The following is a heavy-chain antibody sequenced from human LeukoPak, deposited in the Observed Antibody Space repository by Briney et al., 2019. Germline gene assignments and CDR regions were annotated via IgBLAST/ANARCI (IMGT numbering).Heavy chain of an antibody. D-gene: IGHD6-13*01. CDR2: INPSGGSA. Sequence: GASVKVSCKASGYTFSSYYIKWVRQAPGQGLEWMGIINPSGGSASYAKKFQGRVTMTRDTSTSTVYMELSRLRSDDTAVYYCARIAGRGSLEWFDPWGQGTLVTVSS. CDR1: GYTFSSYY. V-gene: IGHV1-46*01. J-gene: IGHJ5*02. CDR3: ARIAGRGSLEWFDP.